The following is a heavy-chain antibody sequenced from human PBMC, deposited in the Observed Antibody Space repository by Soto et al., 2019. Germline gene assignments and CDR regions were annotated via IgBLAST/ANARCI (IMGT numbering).Heavy chain of an antibody. J-gene: IGHJ4*02. CDR3: TTDYGDTALAH. V-gene: IGHV3-15*07. CDR1: GLTFSHTW. Sequence: EVQLVESGGGLVKPGGSLTLSCAASGLTFSHTWMNWVRQAPGKGLEWVGRSKSKANGGAITYAAPVKGRFTISRDDSQNTLYLQMNSLKTEDTALYYCTTDYGDTALAHWGQGALVAVSS. D-gene: IGHD4-17*01. CDR2: SKSKANGGAI.